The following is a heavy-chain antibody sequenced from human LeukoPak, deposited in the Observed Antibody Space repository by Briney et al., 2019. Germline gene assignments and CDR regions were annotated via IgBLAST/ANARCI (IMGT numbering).Heavy chain of an antibody. CDR1: GFTFSSYA. D-gene: IGHD3-9*01. CDR2: ISGSGGST. J-gene: IGHJ4*02. V-gene: IGHV3-23*01. Sequence: GGSLRLSCAASGFTFSSYAMSWVRQAPGKGLEWVSAISGSGGSTYYADSVKGRFTISRDNSKNTLYPQMNSLRAEDTAVYYCAEGSEGLRYFDWLLYYWGQGTLVTVSS. CDR3: AEGSEGLRYFDWLLYY.